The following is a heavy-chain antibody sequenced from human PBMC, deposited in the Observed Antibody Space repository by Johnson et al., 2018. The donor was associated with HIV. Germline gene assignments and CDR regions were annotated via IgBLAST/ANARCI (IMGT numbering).Heavy chain of an antibody. CDR3: AKDINLEDAFDI. CDR2: INGGGSST. V-gene: IGHV3-74*01. J-gene: IGHJ3*02. CDR1: GFTVSSYW. Sequence: VQLVESGGGVVQPGRSLRLSCAASGFTVSSYWMHWVRQTPGKGLVWVSHINGGGSSTNYADSVKGRFTISRDNAKNSLYLQMNSLRPEDTALYYCAKDINLEDAFDIWGQGTMVTVSS.